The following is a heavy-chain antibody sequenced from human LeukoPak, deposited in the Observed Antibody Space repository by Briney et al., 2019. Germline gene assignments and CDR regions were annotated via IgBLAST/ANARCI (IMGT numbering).Heavy chain of an antibody. J-gene: IGHJ4*02. V-gene: IGHV3-7*01. CDR3: ASQIAAAGLDY. CDR2: IKQDGGEK. D-gene: IGHD6-13*01. Sequence: GGSLRLSCAASGFTFSRYWMSWVRQAPGKGLEWVANIKQDGGEKYYVDSVKGRFTISRDNAKNSLYLQMNSLRAEDTAVYYCASQIAAAGLDYWGQGTLVTVSS. CDR1: GFTFSRYW.